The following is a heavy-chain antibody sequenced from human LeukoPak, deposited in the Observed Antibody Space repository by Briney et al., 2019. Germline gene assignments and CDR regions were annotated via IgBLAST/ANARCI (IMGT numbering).Heavy chain of an antibody. D-gene: IGHD3-16*02. CDR3: TTDPVSFEGIIAPFDY. J-gene: IGHJ4*02. CDR1: RFTVSSNY. V-gene: IGHV3-15*01. CDR2: IKSKSDGEVT. Sequence: GGSLRLSCAASRFTVSSNYMSWVRQAPGKGLEWVARIKSKSDGEVTDYAAPVKGRFVIPRDDSNSTVYLQMNSLKTEDTAVYFCTTDPVSFEGIIAPFDYWGQGTLVTVSS.